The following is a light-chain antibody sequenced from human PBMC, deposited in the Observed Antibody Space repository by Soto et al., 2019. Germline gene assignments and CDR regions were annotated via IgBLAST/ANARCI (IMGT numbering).Light chain of an antibody. V-gene: IGKV4-1*01. CDR1: QSVFYSANHKNY. CDR3: QQYYGTPLT. CDR2: WAS. J-gene: IGKJ2*01. Sequence: DIVMTQSPDSLAVSLVERATINCKSSQSVFYSANHKNYLAWYQQKPGQPPKLLIYWASTRESGVPDRFSGSGSGTDFTLTISSLQAEDVAVYYCQQYYGTPLTFGQGTKLEIK.